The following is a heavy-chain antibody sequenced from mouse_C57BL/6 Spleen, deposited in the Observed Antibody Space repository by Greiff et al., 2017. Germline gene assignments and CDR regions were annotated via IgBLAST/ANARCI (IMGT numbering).Heavy chain of an antibody. Sequence: QVQLQQPGAELVKPGASVKLSCKASGYTFTSYWMHWVKQRPGQGLEWIGMIHPNSGSTNYNEKFKSKATLTVDKSSSTAYMQLSSLTSEDSAVYYCARSRYYGSSYDGGPWFAYWGQGTLVTVSA. J-gene: IGHJ3*01. D-gene: IGHD1-1*01. CDR3: ARSRYYGSSYDGGPWFAY. V-gene: IGHV1-64*01. CDR1: GYTFTSYW. CDR2: IHPNSGST.